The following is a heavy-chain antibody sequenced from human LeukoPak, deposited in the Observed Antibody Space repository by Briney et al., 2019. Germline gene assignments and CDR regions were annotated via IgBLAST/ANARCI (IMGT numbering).Heavy chain of an antibody. Sequence: SETLSLTCTVSGGSISSYYWSWIRQPPGKGLEWIGYIYYSGSTNYNPSFKSRVTISVDTSKNQFSLKLSSVTAADTAVYYCARYSNYGDYYYYYMDVWGKGTTVTVSS. CDR2: IYYSGST. D-gene: IGHD4-11*01. CDR1: GGSISSYY. J-gene: IGHJ6*03. CDR3: ARYSNYGDYYYYYMDV. V-gene: IGHV4-59*01.